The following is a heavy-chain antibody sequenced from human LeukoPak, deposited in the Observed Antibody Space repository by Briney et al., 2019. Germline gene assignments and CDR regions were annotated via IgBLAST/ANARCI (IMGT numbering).Heavy chain of an antibody. CDR2: IYPGDSHT. V-gene: IGHV5-51*01. CDR3: ATFFIFGGNSKGYFDN. D-gene: IGHD4-23*01. Sequence: GESLQISCRGSGYNFTTYWIGWVRQMPGKGLEWMGIIYPGDSHTRYSPSFQGQVTISADKSSSTAYLQWSSLKTSDTAMYYCATFFIFGGNSKGYFDNWGQGTLVTVSS. J-gene: IGHJ4*02. CDR1: GYNFTTYW.